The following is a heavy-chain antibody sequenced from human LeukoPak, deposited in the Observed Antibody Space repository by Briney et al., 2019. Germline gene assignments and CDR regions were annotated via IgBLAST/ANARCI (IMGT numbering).Heavy chain of an antibody. V-gene: IGHV3-23*01. D-gene: IGHD6-6*01. Sequence: GGSLRLSCAASGFTFSSYAMSWVRQAPGKGLEWVSAISGSGGRTYYADSVKGRFTISRDNSKNTLYLQMNSLRAEHTAVYYCAKKYSSWSARDYWGQGTLVTVSS. CDR1: GFTFSSYA. CDR2: ISGSGGRT. J-gene: IGHJ4*02. CDR3: AKKYSSWSARDY.